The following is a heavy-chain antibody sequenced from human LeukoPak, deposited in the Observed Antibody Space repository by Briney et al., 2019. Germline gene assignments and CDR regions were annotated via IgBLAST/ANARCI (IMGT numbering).Heavy chain of an antibody. CDR1: GFTFSSYW. CDR2: IKQDGSEK. D-gene: IGHD6-13*01. CDR3: ARVGAAAGAWDYYYYYGMDV. Sequence: PGGSLRLSCAASGFTFSSYWMSWVRQAPGKGLEWVANIKQDGSEKYYVDSVKGRFTISRDNAKNSLYLQMNSLRAEDTAVYYCARVGAAAGAWDYYYYYGMDVWGRGTTVTVSS. V-gene: IGHV3-7*01. J-gene: IGHJ6*02.